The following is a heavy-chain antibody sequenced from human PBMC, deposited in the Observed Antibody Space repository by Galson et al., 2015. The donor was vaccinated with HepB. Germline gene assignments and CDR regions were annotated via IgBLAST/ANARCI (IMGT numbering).Heavy chain of an antibody. J-gene: IGHJ4*02. D-gene: IGHD6-19*01. CDR3: AREYSSVKNYFDY. V-gene: IGHV3-30-3*01. CDR1: GFTFSSYA. CDR2: ISYDGSNK. Sequence: SLRLSCAASGFTFSSYAMHWVRQAPGKGLEWVAVISYDGSNKYYADSVKGRFTISRDNSKNTLYLQMNSLRAEDTAVYYCAREYSSVKNYFDYWGQGTLVTVSS.